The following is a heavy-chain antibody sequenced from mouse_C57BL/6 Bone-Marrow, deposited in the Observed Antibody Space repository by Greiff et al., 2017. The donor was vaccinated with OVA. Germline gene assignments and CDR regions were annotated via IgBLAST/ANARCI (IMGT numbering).Heavy chain of an antibody. J-gene: IGHJ3*01. D-gene: IGHD1-1*01. CDR1: GYTFTDYY. Sequence: VQLQQSGPELVKPGASVKISCKASGYTFTDYYMNWVKQSHGKSLEWIGDINPNNGGTSYNQKFKGKATLTVDKSSSTAYMELRSLTSEDSAVYYCARALFYYGSEGFAYWGQGTLVTVSA. V-gene: IGHV1-26*01. CDR3: ARALFYYGSEGFAY. CDR2: INPNNGGT.